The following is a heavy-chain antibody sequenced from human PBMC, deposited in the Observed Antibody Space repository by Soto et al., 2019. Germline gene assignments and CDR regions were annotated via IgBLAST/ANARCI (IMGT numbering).Heavy chain of an antibody. J-gene: IGHJ3*02. CDR3: ARVERGTATTVVDAFDI. CDR2: ISHSGRI. V-gene: IGHV4-34*01. D-gene: IGHD1-1*01. CDR1: GGSVSSGSDY. Sequence: SETLSLTCAVYGGSVSSGSDYWSWIRQPPGKGLEWIAEISHSGRIHFNPSLKSRVTISVDTSKNQFSLKMSSVTAADTALYYCARVERGTATTVVDAFDIWGQGTMVTVSS.